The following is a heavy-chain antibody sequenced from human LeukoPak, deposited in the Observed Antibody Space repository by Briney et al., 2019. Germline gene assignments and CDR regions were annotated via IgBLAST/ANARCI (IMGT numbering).Heavy chain of an antibody. V-gene: IGHV1-69*05. Sequence: SVKVSCKASGGTFISYAISWVRQAPGQGLEWMGGIIPIFGTANYAQKFQGRVTITTDESTSTAYMEPSSLRSEDTAVYYCASVSGYDFWSGYSIMGDWGQGTLVTVSS. CDR1: GGTFISYA. J-gene: IGHJ4*02. D-gene: IGHD3-3*01. CDR3: ASVSGYDFWSGYSIMGD. CDR2: IIPIFGTA.